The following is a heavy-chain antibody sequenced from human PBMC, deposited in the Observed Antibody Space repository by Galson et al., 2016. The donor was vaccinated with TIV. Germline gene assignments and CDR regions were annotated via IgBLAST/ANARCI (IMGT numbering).Heavy chain of an antibody. J-gene: IGHJ4*02. CDR1: GGAFISHG. Sequence: QSGAEVKKPGASVKVSCKPSGGAFISHGISWVRQAPGQGLEWMGGIIPIFGLANYAQKFQGRVTITADDSTRTAYMELSSLRFDDTAVYYCARGGSTVTRPFDYWGQGTLVTVSS. CDR2: IIPIFGLA. V-gene: IGHV1-69*13. D-gene: IGHD4-17*01. CDR3: ARGGSTVTRPFDY.